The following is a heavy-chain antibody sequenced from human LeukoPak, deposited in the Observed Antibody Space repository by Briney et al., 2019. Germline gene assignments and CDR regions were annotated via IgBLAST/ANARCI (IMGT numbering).Heavy chain of an antibody. J-gene: IGHJ3*01. CDR3: ARDEGRYCAAVTCYADAFDV. CDR1: GFTFSRFW. Sequence: GGSLRLSCAASGFTFSRFWMHWVRQVPGKGPVWVSRINGAGSTTNYADSVKGRFTISRDNAKNTLYLQMNSLRAEDTAVYYCARDEGRYCAAVTCYADAFDVWGQGTVVSVSA. D-gene: IGHD2-8*02. CDR2: INGAGSTT. V-gene: IGHV3-74*01.